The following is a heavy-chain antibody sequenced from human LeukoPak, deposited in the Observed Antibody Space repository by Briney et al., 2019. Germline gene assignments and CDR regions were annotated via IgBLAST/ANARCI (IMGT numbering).Heavy chain of an antibody. CDR1: GFTFSGYA. Sequence: PGGSLRLPCVASGFTFSGYAMSWVRQAPGRGLEWVSAISSDGRGTYYADSVKGRFTISRDNSKNTLSLQMNTLRADDTAIYYCAKMSGFYWGVNWGQGTLVTVSS. V-gene: IGHV3-23*01. D-gene: IGHD3-3*01. CDR2: ISSDGRGT. J-gene: IGHJ4*02. CDR3: AKMSGFYWGVN.